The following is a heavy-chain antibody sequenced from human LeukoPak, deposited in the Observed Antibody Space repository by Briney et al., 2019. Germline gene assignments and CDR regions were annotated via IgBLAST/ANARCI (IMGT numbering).Heavy chain of an antibody. D-gene: IGHD1-26*01. J-gene: IGHJ5*02. CDR3: AKIEVGRFDP. Sequence: SETLSLTCTVSGVSINSHYLNWIRQPPGKGLEWIGDIYDRGSTTYNPSLKSRVSISVDTSRNQFSLNLRSVTAADTAVYYCAKIEVGRFDPWGQGTLVTVSS. V-gene: IGHV4-59*11. CDR2: IYDRGST. CDR1: GVSINSHY.